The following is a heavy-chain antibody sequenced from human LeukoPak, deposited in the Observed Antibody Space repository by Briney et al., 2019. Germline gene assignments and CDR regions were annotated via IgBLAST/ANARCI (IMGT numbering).Heavy chain of an antibody. CDR3: ARVMNRYYDILTGYSSNDAFDI. J-gene: IGHJ3*02. Sequence: SETLSLTCTVSGGSISRYYWSWIRQPPGKGLEWIGYIYYSVSTNYNPSLKSRVTISVDTSKNQFSLKLSSVTDADTAVYYCARVMNRYYDILTGYSSNDAFDIWGQGTMVTVSS. CDR2: IYYSVST. V-gene: IGHV4-59*01. D-gene: IGHD3-9*01. CDR1: GGSISRYY.